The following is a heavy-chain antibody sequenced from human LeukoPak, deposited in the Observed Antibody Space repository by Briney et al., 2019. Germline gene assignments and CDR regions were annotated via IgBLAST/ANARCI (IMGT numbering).Heavy chain of an antibody. Sequence: GASVKVSCKASGYTFTGYYMHWVRQAPGQGLEWMGWINPNSGGTNYAQKFQGRVTMTRDTSISTAYMELSRLRSDDTAVYYCARAAPPGSSSSIEGWYFDYWGQGTLVTVSS. CDR3: ARAAPPGSSSSIEGWYFDY. V-gene: IGHV1-2*02. J-gene: IGHJ4*02. CDR1: GYTFTGYY. D-gene: IGHD6-6*01. CDR2: INPNSGGT.